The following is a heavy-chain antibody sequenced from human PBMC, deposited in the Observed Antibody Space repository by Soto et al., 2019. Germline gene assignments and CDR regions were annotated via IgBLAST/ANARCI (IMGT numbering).Heavy chain of an antibody. Sequence: LGESLKISCKGSGYSFTSYWIGWVRQMPGKGLEWMGIIYPGDSDTRYSPSFQGQVTISADKSISTAYLQWSSLKASDTAMYYCARQGGTMVRGVTSYYYYYGMDVCGQGTTVTVS. D-gene: IGHD3-10*01. J-gene: IGHJ6*02. CDR2: IYPGDSDT. V-gene: IGHV5-51*01. CDR1: GYSFTSYW. CDR3: ARQGGTMVRGVTSYYYYYGMDV.